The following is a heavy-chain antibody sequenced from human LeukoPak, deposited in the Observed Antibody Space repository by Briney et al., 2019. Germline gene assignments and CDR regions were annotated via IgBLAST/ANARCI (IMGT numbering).Heavy chain of an antibody. J-gene: IGHJ4*02. Sequence: GGSLRLSCAASGFTSNSYAMYWVRQAPGKGLEWISGIFGSGGSPHYADSVKGRFTISRDNSQEIVYLQLDSLRVEDTALYYCGKTTVGYSSGRYPGWPVDYWGQGALVTVS. D-gene: IGHD2-15*01. V-gene: IGHV3-23*01. CDR2: IFGSGGSP. CDR3: GKTTVGYSSGRYPGWPVDY. CDR1: GFTSNSYA.